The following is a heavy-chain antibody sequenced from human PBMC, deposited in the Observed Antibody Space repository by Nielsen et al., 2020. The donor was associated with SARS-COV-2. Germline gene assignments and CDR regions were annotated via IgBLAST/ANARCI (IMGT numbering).Heavy chain of an antibody. CDR2: IGTTGDKT. Sequence: GEFLKISCAASGFSFSSYAMTWVRQAPGKGLEWVSSIGTTGDKTFYADSVKGRFTISRDNSRNTLYLQMNSLRVEDTAVYYCVKWVELDFVYYYYGMDVWGQGTTVTVSS. V-gene: IGHV3-23*01. J-gene: IGHJ6*02. CDR3: VKWVELDFVYYYYGMDV. D-gene: IGHD1-26*01. CDR1: GFSFSSYA.